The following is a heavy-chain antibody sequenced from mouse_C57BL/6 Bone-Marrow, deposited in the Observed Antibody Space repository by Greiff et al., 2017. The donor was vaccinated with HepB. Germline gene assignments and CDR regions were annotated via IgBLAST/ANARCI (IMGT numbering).Heavy chain of an antibody. D-gene: IGHD1-2*01. J-gene: IGHJ3*01. CDR3: ARHLRRPGAY. Sequence: EVKLVESGGDLVKPGGSLKLSCAASGFTFSSYGMSWVRQTPDKRLEWVATISSGGSYTYYPDSVKGRFTISRDNAKNTLYLQMSSLKSEDTAMYYCARHLRRPGAYWGQGTLITVSA. CDR2: ISSGGSYT. V-gene: IGHV5-6*01. CDR1: GFTFSSYG.